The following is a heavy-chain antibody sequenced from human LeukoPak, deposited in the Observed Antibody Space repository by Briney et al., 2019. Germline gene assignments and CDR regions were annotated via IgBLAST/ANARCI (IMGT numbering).Heavy chain of an antibody. Sequence: GGSLRLSCAASGFTFSSYAMIWVRQAPGKGREWVSAIRCKGGSTYYADSVKGRFTISRDNSKNTLYLQMNSLRAEDAAVYYSAKDPAPIYGDGEIGGPFDYWGQGNLGTVSS. CDR3: AKDPAPIYGDGEIGGPFDY. CDR2: IRCKGGST. V-gene: IGHV3-23*01. CDR1: GFTFSSYA. D-gene: IGHD4-17*01. J-gene: IGHJ4*02.